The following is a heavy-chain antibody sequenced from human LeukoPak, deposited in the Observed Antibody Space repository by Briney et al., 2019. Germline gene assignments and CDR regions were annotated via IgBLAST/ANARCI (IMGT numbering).Heavy chain of an antibody. Sequence: PSQTLSLTCTVSGGSISSGSYHWSWIRQPAGKALEWIGRIYPSGSTNYDPSLKSRVTISVDTSKNQFSLKLTSVTAADTAVYYCARVTGYMIEDYFDYWGQGTLVTVSS. CDR1: GGSISSGSYH. V-gene: IGHV4-61*02. J-gene: IGHJ4*02. CDR3: ARVTGYMIEDYFDY. D-gene: IGHD3-22*01. CDR2: IYPSGST.